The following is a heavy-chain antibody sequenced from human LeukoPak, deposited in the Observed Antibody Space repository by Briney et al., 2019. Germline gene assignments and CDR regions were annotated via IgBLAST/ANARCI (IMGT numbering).Heavy chain of an antibody. J-gene: IGHJ5*02. D-gene: IGHD6-19*01. CDR3: ASTVGGQWPWSGFDP. V-gene: IGHV4-39*01. CDR2: IYYSGST. CDR1: GGSISSSSYY. Sequence: KASETLSLTCTVSGGSISSSSYYWGWIRQPPGKGLEWIGSIYYSGSTYYNPSLKSRVTISVDTSKNQFSLKLSSVTAADTAVYYCASTVGGQWPWSGFDPWGQGTLVTVSS.